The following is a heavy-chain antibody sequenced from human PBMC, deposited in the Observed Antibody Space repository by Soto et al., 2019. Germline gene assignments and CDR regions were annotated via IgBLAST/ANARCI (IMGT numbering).Heavy chain of an antibody. D-gene: IGHD3-9*01. J-gene: IGHJ6*02. V-gene: IGHV4-30-4*01. CDR2: IYYSGST. Sequence: SETLSLTCTVSGGSISSGDYYWSWIRQPPGKGLEWIGYIYYSGSTYYNPSLKSRVTISVDTSKNQFSLKLSSVTAADTAVYYCARDYDILTGYYYGMDVWGQGTTLTVSS. CDR3: ARDYDILTGYYYGMDV. CDR1: GGSISSGDYY.